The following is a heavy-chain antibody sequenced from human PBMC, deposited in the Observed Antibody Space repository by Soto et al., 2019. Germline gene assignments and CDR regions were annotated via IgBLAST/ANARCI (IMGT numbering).Heavy chain of an antibody. CDR1: GGSISTYY. V-gene: IGHV4-59*08. CDR3: ARGGWRHIDY. D-gene: IGHD3-3*01. J-gene: IGHJ4*02. Sequence: QVQLQESGPGLAKPSETLSLTCTVSGGSISTYYWSWIRQPPGKGLEWIGYIYYSGSTNYNPSLKSRVTISVDTSKNPFSLTLSSVTAADTAVYYCARGGWRHIDYWGQGTLVTVSS. CDR2: IYYSGST.